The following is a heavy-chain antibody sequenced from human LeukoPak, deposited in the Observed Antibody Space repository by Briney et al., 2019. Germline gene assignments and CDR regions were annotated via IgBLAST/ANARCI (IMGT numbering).Heavy chain of an antibody. CDR3: ASFSGYYYDSSGLFDY. CDR1: GFTFSSYA. CDR2: ISGSGGST. J-gene: IGHJ4*02. Sequence: GGSLRLSCAASGFTFSSYAMSWVRQAPGKGLEWVSAISGSGGSTYYADSVKGRFTISRDNSKNMLYLQMNSLRAEDTAVYYCASFSGYYYDSSGLFDYWGQGTLVTVSS. V-gene: IGHV3-23*01. D-gene: IGHD3-22*01.